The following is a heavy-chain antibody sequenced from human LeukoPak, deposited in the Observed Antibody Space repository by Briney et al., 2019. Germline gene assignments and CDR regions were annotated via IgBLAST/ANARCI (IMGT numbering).Heavy chain of an antibody. J-gene: IGHJ3*02. CDR3: ARGKYGSGSYYNAFDI. V-gene: IGHV4-38-2*02. Sequence: SETLSLTCTVSGYSISSGYYWGWIRQPPGKGLEWIGSIYHSGSTNYNPSLKSRVTISVDTSKNQFSLKLSSVTAADTAVYYCARGKYGSGSYYNAFDIWGQGTMVTVSS. CDR2: IYHSGST. CDR1: GYSISSGYY. D-gene: IGHD3-10*01.